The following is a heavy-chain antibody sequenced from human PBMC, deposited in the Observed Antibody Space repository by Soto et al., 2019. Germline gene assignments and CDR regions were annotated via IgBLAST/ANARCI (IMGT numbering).Heavy chain of an antibody. CDR3: ARLRIYCSGGSCYYYFDY. V-gene: IGHV4-39*01. CDR1: GGSITSSSYY. CDR2: IYYSGNT. Sequence: SETLSLTCTVSGGSITSSSYYWGWIRQPPGKGLEWIGSIYYSGNTYYNPSLKSRVTISVDTSKNQFSLKLSSVTAADTAVHYCARLRIYCSGGSCYYYFDYWGQGTLVTVSS. D-gene: IGHD2-15*01. J-gene: IGHJ4*02.